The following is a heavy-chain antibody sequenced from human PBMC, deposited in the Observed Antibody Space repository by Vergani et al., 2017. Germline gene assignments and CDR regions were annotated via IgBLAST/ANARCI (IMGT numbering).Heavy chain of an antibody. D-gene: IGHD3-10*01. J-gene: IGHJ5*02. CDR2: IRSKANSYAT. CDR3: ISGYYGSGSYYGSWFDP. V-gene: IGHV3-73*01. Sequence: VQLVESAGGVVQPGGSLKLSCAASGFTFSGSAMHWVRQASGKGLEWVGRIRSKANSYATAYAASVKGRFTISRDDSKNTAYLQMNSLKTEDTAVYYCISGYYGSGSYYGSWFDPWGQGTLVTVSS. CDR1: GFTFSGSA.